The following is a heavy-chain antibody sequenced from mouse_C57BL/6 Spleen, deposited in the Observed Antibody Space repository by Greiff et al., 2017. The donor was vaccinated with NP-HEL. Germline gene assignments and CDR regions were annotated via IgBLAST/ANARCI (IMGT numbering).Heavy chain of an antibody. CDR1: GFSLTSYA. V-gene: IGHV2-9-1*01. Sequence: VMLVESGPGLVAPSQSLSITCTVSGFSLTSYAISWVRQPPGKGLEWLGVIWTGGGTNYNSALKSRLSISKDNSKSQVFLKMNSLQTDDTARYYCARNDYYGSSFYYFDYWGQGTTLTVSS. D-gene: IGHD1-1*01. J-gene: IGHJ2*01. CDR2: IWTGGGT. CDR3: ARNDYYGSSFYYFDY.